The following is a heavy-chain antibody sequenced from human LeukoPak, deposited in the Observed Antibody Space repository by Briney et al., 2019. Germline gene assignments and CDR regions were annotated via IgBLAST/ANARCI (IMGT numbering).Heavy chain of an antibody. J-gene: IGHJ4*02. CDR2: FDPEDGET. V-gene: IGHV1-24*01. CDR1: GYTLTELS. Sequence: AASVKVSCTVSGYTLTELSMHWVRQAPGKGLEWMGGFDPEDGETIYAQKFQGRVTMTEDTSTDTAYMELSSLRSEDTAVYYCATVGPQLYSGYEFDYWGQGTLVTVSS. CDR3: ATVGPQLYSGYEFDY. D-gene: IGHD5-12*01.